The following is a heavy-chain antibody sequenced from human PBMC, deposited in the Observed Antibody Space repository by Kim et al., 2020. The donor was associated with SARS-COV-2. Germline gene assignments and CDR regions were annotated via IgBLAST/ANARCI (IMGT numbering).Heavy chain of an antibody. D-gene: IGHD6-19*01. CDR2: IKSTGGYI. V-gene: IGHV3-11*03. CDR1: GFTFSDYY. J-gene: IGHJ3*02. Sequence: GGSLRLSCAASGFTFSDYYMSWVRQAPGKGLEWVSYIKSTGGYIKYADSVKGRCTISRDNAKNSLYLQMNSLRAEDTAVYYCARSVAGSAWDIWGQGTMV. CDR3: ARSVAGSAWDI.